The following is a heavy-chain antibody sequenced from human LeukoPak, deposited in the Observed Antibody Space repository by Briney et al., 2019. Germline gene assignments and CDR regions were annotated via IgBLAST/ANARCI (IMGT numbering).Heavy chain of an antibody. CDR2: IYTSGST. J-gene: IGHJ4*02. V-gene: IGHV4-61*02. CDR3: ARDDQTTSAFDY. CDR1: GGSISSGSYY. D-gene: IGHD1-7*01. Sequence: SETLSLTCTVSGGSISSGSYYWSWIRQPAGKGLEWIGRIYTSGSTNYNPSLKSRVTISVDTSKNQFSLKLSSVTAADTAVYYCARDDQTTSAFDYWGQGTLVTVSS.